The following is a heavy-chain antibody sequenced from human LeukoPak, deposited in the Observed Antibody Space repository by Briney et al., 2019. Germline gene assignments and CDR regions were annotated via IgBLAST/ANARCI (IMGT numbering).Heavy chain of an antibody. V-gene: IGHV4-4*07. D-gene: IGHD6-19*01. CDR3: ARAPEFSSGWLLDY. Sequence: SETLSLTCTVSGGSIRSYYWSWIRQPAEKGLEWIGRIYISGSTNYNPSLKSRVTMSVDTFKNQFSLKLSSVTAADTAMYYCARAPEFSSGWLLDYWGQGTLVTVSS. CDR2: IYISGST. CDR1: GGSIRSYY. J-gene: IGHJ4*02.